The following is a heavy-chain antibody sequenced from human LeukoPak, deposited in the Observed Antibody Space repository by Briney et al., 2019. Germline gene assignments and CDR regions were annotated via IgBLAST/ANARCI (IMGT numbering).Heavy chain of an antibody. J-gene: IGHJ4*02. CDR1: GGTFSSYA. V-gene: IGHV1-69*04. CDR3: ARGLGYCSSTSCSLFDY. D-gene: IGHD2-2*01. CDR2: IIPILGIA. Sequence: ASVKVSCKASGGTFSSYAISWVRQAPGQGLEWMGRIIPILGIANYAQKFQGRVTITTDESTSTAYMELSSLRSDDTAVYYCARGLGYCSSTSCSLFDYWGQGTLVTVSS.